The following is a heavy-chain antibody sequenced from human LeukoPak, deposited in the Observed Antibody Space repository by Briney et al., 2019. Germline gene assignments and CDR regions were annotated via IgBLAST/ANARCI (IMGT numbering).Heavy chain of an antibody. J-gene: IGHJ4*02. CDR1: GFTFSSYA. CDR2: ISGSGGST. D-gene: IGHD3-22*01. V-gene: IGHV3-23*01. Sequence: GSLRLSCAASGFTFSSYAMSWVRQAPGKGLEWVSAISGSGGSTYYADSVKGRFTISRENSKNTLYLQMNSLRAEDTAVYYCATLPQGPINYYDSSGYYEYYFDYWGQGTLVTVSS. CDR3: ATLPQGPINYYDSSGYYEYYFDY.